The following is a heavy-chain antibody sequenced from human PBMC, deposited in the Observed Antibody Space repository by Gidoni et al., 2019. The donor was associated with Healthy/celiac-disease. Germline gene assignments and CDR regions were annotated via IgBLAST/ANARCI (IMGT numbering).Heavy chain of an antibody. CDR2: INHSGST. CDR3: ARGRVSSWLRYYYYGMDV. D-gene: IGHD6-6*01. CDR1: GGSFSGYS. V-gene: IGHV4-34*01. Sequence: QVQLQQWGAGMLKPSETLSLTCAAYGGSFSGYSWSGIRQPPGKGLEWIGEINHSGSTTYNPSLKSRVTISVDTSKNQFSLKLSSVTAADTAVYYCARGRVSSWLRYYYYGMDVWGQGTTVTVSS. J-gene: IGHJ6*02.